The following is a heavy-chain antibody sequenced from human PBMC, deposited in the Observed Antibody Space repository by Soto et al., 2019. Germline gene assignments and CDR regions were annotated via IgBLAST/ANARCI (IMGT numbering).Heavy chain of an antibody. V-gene: IGHV5-51*01. Sequence: GESLKISCKGSGYSFTSYWIGWVRQMPGKGLEWMGIIYPGDSDTRYSPSFQGQVTISADKSISTAYLQWSSLKASDTAMYYCARSVITMVRGVIPNWFDPWGQGTLVTVSS. CDR3: ARSVITMVRGVIPNWFDP. CDR2: IYPGDSDT. J-gene: IGHJ5*02. D-gene: IGHD3-10*01. CDR1: GYSFTSYW.